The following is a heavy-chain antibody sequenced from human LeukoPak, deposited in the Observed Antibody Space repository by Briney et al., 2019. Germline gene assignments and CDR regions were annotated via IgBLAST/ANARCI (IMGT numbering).Heavy chain of an antibody. Sequence: PGGSLRLSCAASGFTFSSYAMHWVRQAPGKGLEWVAVISYDGSNKYYADSVKGRFTISRDNSKNTLYPQMNSLRAEDTAVYYCARVQYYDYVWGSYRAGDAFDIWGQGTMVTVSS. CDR2: ISYDGSNK. CDR1: GFTFSSYA. V-gene: IGHV3-30-3*01. J-gene: IGHJ3*02. CDR3: ARVQYYDYVWGSYRAGDAFDI. D-gene: IGHD3-16*02.